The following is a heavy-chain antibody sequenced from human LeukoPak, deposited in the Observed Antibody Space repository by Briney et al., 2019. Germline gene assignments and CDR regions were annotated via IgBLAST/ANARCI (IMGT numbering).Heavy chain of an antibody. CDR3: TRDGVSWILDY. Sequence: PSETLSLTCTVSGGSISSGSYYWSWIRQPPGKGLEWIGFVYYRGNTNYNPSLKSRVTILVDTSKNQFSLKLNSVTAADTAAYYCTRDGVSWILDYWGQGTLVTVSS. V-gene: IGHV4-61*01. CDR2: VYYRGNT. J-gene: IGHJ4*02. CDR1: GGSISSGSYY. D-gene: IGHD3-16*01.